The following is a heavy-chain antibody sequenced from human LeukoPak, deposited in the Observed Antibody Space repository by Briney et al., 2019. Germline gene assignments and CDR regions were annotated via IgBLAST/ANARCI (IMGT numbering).Heavy chain of an antibody. CDR3: ARLYYYDSSADY. Sequence: GASLKVSCKASGYTFTGYYMHWVRQAPGQGLEWMGWINPNSGGTNYAQKFQGRVTMTRDTSISTAYMELSRLRADDTAVYYCARLYYYDSSADYWGQGTLVTVSS. V-gene: IGHV1-2*02. CDR1: GYTFTGYY. J-gene: IGHJ4*02. CDR2: INPNSGGT. D-gene: IGHD3-22*01.